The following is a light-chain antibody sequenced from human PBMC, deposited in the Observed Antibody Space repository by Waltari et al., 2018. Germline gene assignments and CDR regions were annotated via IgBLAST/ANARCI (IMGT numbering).Light chain of an antibody. CDR3: QQYDISPLT. CDR1: QTSRTTY. Sequence: EIVLTPSPGTLSLSPGEGATLSCRTSQTSRTTYLAWYQQKPGQAPTLLIYGTFSRATGIPDRFTGSGSGTDFSLTISSLEPEDFATYYCQQYDISPLTFGGGTKVEIK. V-gene: IGKV3-20*01. J-gene: IGKJ4*01. CDR2: GTF.